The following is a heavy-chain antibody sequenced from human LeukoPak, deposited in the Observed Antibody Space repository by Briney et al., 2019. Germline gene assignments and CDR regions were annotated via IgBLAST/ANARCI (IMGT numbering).Heavy chain of an antibody. D-gene: IGHD1-1*01. Sequence: APVKVSCKASGYAFTSYDINWVRQATGQGLEWMGWMNPNSGNTGYAQKFQGRVTMTRNTSISTAYMELSSLRSEDTAVYYCARGPRSGWNDVWFDPWGQGTLVTVSS. J-gene: IGHJ5*02. V-gene: IGHV1-8*01. CDR1: GYAFTSYD. CDR2: MNPNSGNT. CDR3: ARGPRSGWNDVWFDP.